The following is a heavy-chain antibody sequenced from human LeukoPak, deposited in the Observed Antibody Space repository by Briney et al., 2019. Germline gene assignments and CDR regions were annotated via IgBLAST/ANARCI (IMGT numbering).Heavy chain of an antibody. J-gene: IGHJ4*02. CDR2: IYYSGST. D-gene: IGHD2-2*01. V-gene: IGHV4-39*07. Sequence: SETLSLTCTVSGGSISSSSYYWGWIRQPPGKGLEWIGSIYYSGSTYYNPSLKSRVTISVDTSKNQFSLKLSSVTAADTAVYYCARDSSIVVVPAPFDYWGQGTLVTVPS. CDR1: GGSISSSSYY. CDR3: ARDSSIVVVPAPFDY.